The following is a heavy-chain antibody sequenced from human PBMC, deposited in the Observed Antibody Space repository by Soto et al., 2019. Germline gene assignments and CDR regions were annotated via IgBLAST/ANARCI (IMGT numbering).Heavy chain of an antibody. J-gene: IGHJ4*02. Sequence: LRLSCAASGFTFSSYAMSWVRQAPGKGLEWVSAISGSGGSTYYADSVKGRFTISRDNSKNTLYLQMNSLRAEDTAVYYCAKERGWYDEGWYYFDYWGQGTLVTVSS. CDR2: ISGSGGST. CDR1: GFTFSSYA. V-gene: IGHV3-23*01. D-gene: IGHD6-19*01. CDR3: AKERGWYDEGWYYFDY.